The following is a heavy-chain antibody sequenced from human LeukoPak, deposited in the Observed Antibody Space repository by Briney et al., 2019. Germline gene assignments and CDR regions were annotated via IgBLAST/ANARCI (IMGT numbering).Heavy chain of an antibody. Sequence: ASVTVSCTASGYTFTGYYMHWVRQAPGQGLEWMGWINPNSGGTNYAQKFQGWVTMTRDTSISTAYMELSRLRSDDTAVYYCARDSTTGTTGFGMDVWGKGTTVTVSS. V-gene: IGHV1-2*04. D-gene: IGHD1-1*01. CDR1: GYTFTGYY. CDR3: ARDSTTGTTGFGMDV. J-gene: IGHJ6*04. CDR2: INPNSGGT.